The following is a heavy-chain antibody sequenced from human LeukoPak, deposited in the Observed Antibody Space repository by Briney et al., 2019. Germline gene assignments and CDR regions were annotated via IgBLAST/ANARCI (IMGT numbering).Heavy chain of an antibody. CDR1: GFSFSVYA. Sequence: GGFLRLSCAASGFSFSVYAMSWVRQAPGKGLEWVSSISGSGGRTYYTNSVKGRFTISRENFKNTVYLEMNNLGAEDTALYYCAKGGQDFDFWRFDYWGQGNLVIVSS. V-gene: IGHV3-23*01. CDR3: AKGGQDFDFWRFDY. CDR2: ISGSGGRT. D-gene: IGHD3-3*01. J-gene: IGHJ4*02.